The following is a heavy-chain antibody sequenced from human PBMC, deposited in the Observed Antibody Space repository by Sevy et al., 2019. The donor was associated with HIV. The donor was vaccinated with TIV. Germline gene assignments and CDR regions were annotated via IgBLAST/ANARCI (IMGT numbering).Heavy chain of an antibody. Sequence: GGSVRLSCEASGFTVSGNYMAWVRLAPGKGLEWVSLIYSAGTTFYSDSVKGRFTISRDNSNNTLDLQMNSLRAEDTAIYYCARIKGASSSYAMDVWGQGTTVTVSS. J-gene: IGHJ6*02. CDR1: GFTVSGNY. CDR3: ARIKGASSSYAMDV. D-gene: IGHD2-2*01. CDR2: IYSAGTT. V-gene: IGHV3-53*01.